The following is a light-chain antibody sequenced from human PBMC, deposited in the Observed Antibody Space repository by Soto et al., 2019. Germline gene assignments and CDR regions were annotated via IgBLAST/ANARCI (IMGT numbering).Light chain of an antibody. CDR3: SSYRSGSTLV. CDR1: GSDVGGYRY. Sequence: QSALTQPASVSGSPGQSITISCIGTGSDVGGYRYVSWYQHHPGKAPKLMIYEVSNRPSGISSRFSGSRSGNTASLIISGLRAGDEADYYCSSYRSGSTLVFGGGTKVTVL. J-gene: IGLJ2*01. CDR2: EVS. V-gene: IGLV2-14*01.